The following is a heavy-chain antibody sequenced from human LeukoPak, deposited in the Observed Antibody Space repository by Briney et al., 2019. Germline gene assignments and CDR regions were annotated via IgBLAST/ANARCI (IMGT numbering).Heavy chain of an antibody. D-gene: IGHD3-3*01. CDR3: ARRHYDFWSGYYKPSWYFDY. V-gene: IGHV4-34*01. Sequence: SETLSLTCAVYGGSFSGYYWSWIRQPPGKGLEWIGEINHSGSTNYNPSLKSRVTISVDTSKNQFSLKLSSVTAADTAVYYCARRHYDFWSGYYKPSWYFDYWGQGTLVTVSS. CDR1: GGSFSGYY. J-gene: IGHJ4*02. CDR2: INHSGST.